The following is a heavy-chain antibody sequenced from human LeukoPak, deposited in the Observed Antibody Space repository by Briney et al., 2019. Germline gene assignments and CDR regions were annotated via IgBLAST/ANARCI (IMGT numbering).Heavy chain of an antibody. D-gene: IGHD3-22*01. Sequence: SETLSLTCAVSGYSISSEYFWGWIRQPPGKGLEWIASIYHSGSTYYNASLKSRVTISVDRSKNQFSLKLSSVTAADTAVYYCAREADYYASRRGAFDIWGQGTMVTVSS. J-gene: IGHJ3*02. V-gene: IGHV4-38-2*02. CDR1: GYSISSEYF. CDR3: AREADYYASRRGAFDI. CDR2: IYHSGST.